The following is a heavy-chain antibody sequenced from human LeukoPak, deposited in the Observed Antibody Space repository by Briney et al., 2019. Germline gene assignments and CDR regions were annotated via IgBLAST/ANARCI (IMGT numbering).Heavy chain of an antibody. CDR3: ASYYYGSGSYYNTYYFDY. V-gene: IGHV4-4*02. CDR1: GGSISSGNW. J-gene: IGHJ4*02. CDR2: IDYSGTT. Sequence: PSETLSLTCTVSGGSISSGNWWSWVRQPPGKGLEWIGEIDYSGTTNYNPSLKSRVTMSVDKSKNQFSLKLSSVTAADTAVYYCASYYYGSGSYYNTYYFDYWGQGTLVTVSS. D-gene: IGHD3-10*01.